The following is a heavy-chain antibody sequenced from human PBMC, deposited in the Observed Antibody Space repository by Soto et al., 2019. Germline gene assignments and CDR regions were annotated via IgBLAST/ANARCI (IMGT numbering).Heavy chain of an antibody. Sequence: SDTLSLNFDVHGWSCNGYYWSLIRQPPGKGLEWIGEINHSGSTNYNPSLKSRVTISVDTSKNQFSLKLSSVTAADTTVYYCARARNRKAFDIWGQGTMVT. V-gene: IGHV4-34*01. CDR1: GWSCNGYY. CDR3: ARARNRKAFDI. J-gene: IGHJ3*02. D-gene: IGHD3-16*02. CDR2: INHSGST.